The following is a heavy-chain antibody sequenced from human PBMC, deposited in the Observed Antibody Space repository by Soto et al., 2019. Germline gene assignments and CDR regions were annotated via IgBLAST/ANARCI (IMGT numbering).Heavy chain of an antibody. CDR3: ASARDYGANTPYFES. V-gene: IGHV3-48*02. CDR1: GFTFSRYS. CDR2: ISSSGRTI. J-gene: IGHJ4*02. Sequence: EVQLKESGGGLVQPGGSLRLSCAASGFTFSRYSMNWVRQAPGKGLEWVSVISSSGRTIYYAASVKGRFTISRDNATHSLNLQMTSLRHEDTAVYYCASARDYGANTPYFESWGPGTLVTVST. D-gene: IGHD4-17*01.